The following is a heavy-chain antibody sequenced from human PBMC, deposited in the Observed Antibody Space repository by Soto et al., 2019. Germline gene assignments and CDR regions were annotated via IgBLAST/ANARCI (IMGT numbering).Heavy chain of an antibody. CDR2: IIPIFGTA. V-gene: IGHV1-69*12. D-gene: IGHD1-26*01. CDR1: GGTFSSYA. Sequence: QVQLVQSGAEVKKPGSSVKVSCKASGGTFSSYAISWVRQAPGQGLEWMGGIIPIFGTANYAQKFQGRVTITADESTITAYMELSSMRSEDTAVDYCAREGSHYYGMDVWGQGTTVTVSS. CDR3: AREGSHYYGMDV. J-gene: IGHJ6*02.